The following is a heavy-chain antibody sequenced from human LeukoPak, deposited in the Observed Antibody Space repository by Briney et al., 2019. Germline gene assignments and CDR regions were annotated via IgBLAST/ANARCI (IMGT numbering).Heavy chain of an antibody. CDR3: ARTKWELTYFDY. CDR1: GGSISSYY. J-gene: IGHJ4*02. V-gene: IGHV4-4*07. CDR2: IYTSGST. D-gene: IGHD1-26*01. Sequence: SGTLSLTCTVSGGSISSYYWSWIRQPAGKGLEWIGRIYTSGSTNYNPSLKSRVTMSVDTSKNQFSLKLSSVTAADTAVYYCARTKWELTYFDYWGQGTLVTVSS.